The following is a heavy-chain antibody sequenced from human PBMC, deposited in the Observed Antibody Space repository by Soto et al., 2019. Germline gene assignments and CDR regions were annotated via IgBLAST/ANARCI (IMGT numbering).Heavy chain of an antibody. J-gene: IGHJ4*02. D-gene: IGHD5-12*01. CDR3: AGGGGYSGYEGHDS. Sequence: EVPLVESGGGLIHPGGSLRLSCGASGFTVSTTYMSWVRQAPGKGLEWVSTMYTGGSTSYADSVKGRFTISRDNSKNTLYLQMNSLRVEDTAVYYCAGGGGYSGYEGHDSWGQGTLVTVSS. CDR2: MYTGGST. CDR1: GFTVSTTY. V-gene: IGHV3-53*01.